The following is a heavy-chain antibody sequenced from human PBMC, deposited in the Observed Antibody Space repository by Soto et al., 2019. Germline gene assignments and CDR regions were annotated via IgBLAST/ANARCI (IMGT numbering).Heavy chain of an antibody. D-gene: IGHD2-21*01. CDR2: ISSGGDIT. CDR1: GFSFTNYA. J-gene: IGHJ3*02. CDR3: ATDQRGLGIAGYDAFDI. Sequence: EVQLLQSGGGLVQPGGSLRLSCAASGFSFTNYAFNWVRQAPGKGLEWVSTISSGGDITYYAESVKGRFTSSRDNSRNTLYVQMNSLRVDDTAVYYCATDQRGLGIAGYDAFDIWGQGTMVTVSS. V-gene: IGHV3-23*01.